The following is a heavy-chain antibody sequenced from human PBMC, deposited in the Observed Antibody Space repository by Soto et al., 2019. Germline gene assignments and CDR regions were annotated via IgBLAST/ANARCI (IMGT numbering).Heavy chain of an antibody. Sequence: GESLKISCKGSGYSFIRYWIGWVRQMPGKGLEWMGIIYPGDSDTRYSPSFQGQVTISADKSISTAYLQWSSLKASDTAMYYCASLGYCGGGTCYYDAFDIWGQGTMVTVSS. CDR3: ASLGYCGGGTCYYDAFDI. V-gene: IGHV5-51*01. CDR2: IYPGDSDT. D-gene: IGHD2-15*01. CDR1: GYSFIRYW. J-gene: IGHJ3*02.